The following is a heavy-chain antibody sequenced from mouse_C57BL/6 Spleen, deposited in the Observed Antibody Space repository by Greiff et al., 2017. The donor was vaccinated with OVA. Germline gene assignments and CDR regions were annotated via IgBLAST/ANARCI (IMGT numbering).Heavy chain of an antibody. CDR2: IDPETGGT. J-gene: IGHJ2*01. V-gene: IGHV1-15*01. CDR3: TRRTYYGSSLYYFDY. CDR1: GYTFTDYE. Sequence: VQLKESGAELVRPGASVTLSCKASGYTFTDYEMHWVKQTPVHGLEWIGAIDPETGGTAYNQKFKGKAILTADKSSSTAYMELRSLTSEDSAVYYCTRRTYYGSSLYYFDYWGKGTTLTVSS. D-gene: IGHD1-1*01.